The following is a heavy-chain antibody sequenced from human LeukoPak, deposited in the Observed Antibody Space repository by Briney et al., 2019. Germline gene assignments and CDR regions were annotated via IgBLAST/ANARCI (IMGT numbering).Heavy chain of an antibody. CDR3: ARTERDYYDSSGYYQHTFDY. CDR2: IIPIFGTA. D-gene: IGHD3-22*01. Sequence: SVKVSCKASGGTFSSYAISWVRQAPGQGLEWMGGIIPIFGTANYAQKFQGRVTITADESTSTAYMELSSLRSEDTAVYYCARTERDYYDSSGYYQHTFDYWGQGTLVTVSS. J-gene: IGHJ4*02. CDR1: GGTFSSYA. V-gene: IGHV1-69*13.